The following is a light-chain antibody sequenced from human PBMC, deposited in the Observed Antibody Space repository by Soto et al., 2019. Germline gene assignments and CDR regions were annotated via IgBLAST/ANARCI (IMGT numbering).Light chain of an antibody. CDR2: DDR. V-gene: IGLV3-21*02. CDR1: NIGSKN. Sequence: SYVLTQPPSVSVAPGQTARITCEGNNIGSKNVHWYQQKPGQAPALVVYDDRGRPSGVPERLSGSNSGNTATLTISRVEAGDEADYYCQVWDSTRDHVIFGGGTKLTVL. CDR3: QVWDSTRDHVI. J-gene: IGLJ2*01.